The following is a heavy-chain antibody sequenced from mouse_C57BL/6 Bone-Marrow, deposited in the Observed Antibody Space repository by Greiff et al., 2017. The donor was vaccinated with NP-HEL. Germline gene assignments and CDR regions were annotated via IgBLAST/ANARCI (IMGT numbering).Heavy chain of an antibody. CDR2: INPSNGGT. CDR1: GYTFTSYW. D-gene: IGHD1-1*01. Sequence: QVQLQQPGTELVKPGASVKLSCKASGYTFTSYWMHWVKQRPGQGLEWIGNINPSNGGTNYNEKFKSKATLTVDKSSSTAYMQLSSLTSEDSAFYYCAKEVITTVVATPYWYFDVWGTGTTVTVSS. V-gene: IGHV1-53*01. CDR3: AKEVITTVVATPYWYFDV. J-gene: IGHJ1*03.